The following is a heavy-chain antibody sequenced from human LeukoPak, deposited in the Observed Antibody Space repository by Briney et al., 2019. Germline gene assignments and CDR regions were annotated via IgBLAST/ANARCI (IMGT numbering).Heavy chain of an antibody. CDR1: SGSISTSNYY. D-gene: IGHD2-15*01. Sequence: SETLSLTCTVSSGSISTSNYYWSWIRQPPGKGLEWIGEINHSGSTNYNPSLKSRVTISVDTSKNQFSLKLSSVTAADTAVYYCARHRWYNYWGQGTLVTVSS. CDR3: ARHRWYNY. V-gene: IGHV4-39*01. J-gene: IGHJ4*02. CDR2: INHSGST.